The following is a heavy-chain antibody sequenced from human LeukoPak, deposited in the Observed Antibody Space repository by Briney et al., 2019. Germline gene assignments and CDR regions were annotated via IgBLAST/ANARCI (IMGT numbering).Heavy chain of an antibody. CDR3: ARGLRYFDWLLSASWFDP. CDR2: IYYSGST. J-gene: IGHJ5*02. V-gene: IGHV4-30-4*01. Sequence: PSETLSLTCTVSGGSICSGDYYWSWIRQPPGKGLEWIGYIYYSGSTYYNPSLKSRVTISVDTSKNQFSLKLSSVTAADTAVYYCARGLRYFDWLLSASWFDPWGQGTLVTVSS. D-gene: IGHD3-9*01. CDR1: GGSICSGDYY.